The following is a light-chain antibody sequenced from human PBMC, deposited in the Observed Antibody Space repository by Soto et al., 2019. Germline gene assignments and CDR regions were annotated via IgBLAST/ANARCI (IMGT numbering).Light chain of an antibody. J-gene: IGLJ2*01. CDR2: GNS. V-gene: IGLV1-40*01. Sequence: QSALTQPPSVAGAPGQRGTISCTGSSSNIGAGYDVHWYQQVPGTAPKLLIYGNSDRPSGVPDRFSGSKSGTSASLAITGLKAEDCADYYCQSSDTSLTGSVFGGGTKLTVL. CDR1: SSNIGAGYD. CDR3: QSSDTSLTGSV.